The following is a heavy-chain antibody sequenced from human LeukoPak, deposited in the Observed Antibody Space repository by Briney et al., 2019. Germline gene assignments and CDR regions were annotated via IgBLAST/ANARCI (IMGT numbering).Heavy chain of an antibody. J-gene: IGHJ2*01. CDR2: IYYLGST. CDR1: GGSFSGYY. CDR3: ARDRPGSYWYFDL. Sequence: SETLSLTCAVYGGSFSGYYWSWIRQPPGKGLEWVGHIYYLGSTNYNPSLKSRVTISIDTSKNYFSLKLNSVIAADTAVYYCARDRPGSYWYFDLWGRGTLVTVSS. D-gene: IGHD3-10*01. V-gene: IGHV4-59*01.